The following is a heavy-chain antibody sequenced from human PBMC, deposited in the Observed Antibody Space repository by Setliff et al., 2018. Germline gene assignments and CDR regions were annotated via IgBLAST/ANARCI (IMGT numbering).Heavy chain of an antibody. Sequence: PSETLSLTCAVYGDSFSDYYWSWIRQPPGKGLEWIGEINHSGDTNYNPSLKSRVTISVDTSKNQFSLKLNSVTAADTAMYFCARSPQTGDGNYFDYWSQGTLVTVSS. J-gene: IGHJ4*02. V-gene: IGHV4-34*01. D-gene: IGHD7-27*01. CDR3: ARSPQTGDGNYFDY. CDR2: INHSGDT. CDR1: GDSFSDYY.